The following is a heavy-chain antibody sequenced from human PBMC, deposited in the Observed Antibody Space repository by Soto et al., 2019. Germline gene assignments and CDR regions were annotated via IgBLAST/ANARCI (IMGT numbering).Heavy chain of an antibody. J-gene: IGHJ4*02. V-gene: IGHV3-15*01. CDR1: GFRFSNAW. CDR2: IKSTGDGETA. CDR3: TTDSRWEVQPLDY. D-gene: IGHD1-26*01. Sequence: GGSLRLSCAASGFRFSNAWMSWVRQAPGKGLEWVGRIKSTGDGETADYAGPVKDRFIISRDDSKNTLYLQMTSLKIQDTGVYYCTTDSRWEVQPLDYWGQGTPVTVS.